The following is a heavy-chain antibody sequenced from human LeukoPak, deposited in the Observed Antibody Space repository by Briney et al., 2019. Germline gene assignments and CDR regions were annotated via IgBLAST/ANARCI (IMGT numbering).Heavy chain of an antibody. Sequence: SETLSLTCTVSGASISGYYCNWIRQPPGKGLEWIGYIYYSGSTNYNPSLKSRVAISVDASKNQFSLKLSSVTAADTAVYYCARQGGYSSSPDYWGQGTLVTVSS. CDR1: GASISGYY. CDR3: ARQGGYSSSPDY. D-gene: IGHD6-13*01. J-gene: IGHJ4*02. CDR2: IYYSGST. V-gene: IGHV4-59*08.